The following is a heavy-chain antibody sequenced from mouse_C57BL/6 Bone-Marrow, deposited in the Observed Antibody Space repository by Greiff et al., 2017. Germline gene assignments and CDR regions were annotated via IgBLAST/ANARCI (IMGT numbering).Heavy chain of an antibody. J-gene: IGHJ3*01. V-gene: IGHV5-6*01. CDR1: GFTFSSYG. D-gene: IGHD1-1*01. Sequence: EVQRVESGGDLVKPGGSLKLSCAASGFTFSSYGMSWVRQTPDKRLEWVATISSGGSCTYYPDSVKGRFTISRDNAKNTLYLQMSSLKSEDTAMYYCARHGSSLAWFAYWGQGTLVTVSA. CDR2: ISSGGSCT. CDR3: ARHGSSLAWFAY.